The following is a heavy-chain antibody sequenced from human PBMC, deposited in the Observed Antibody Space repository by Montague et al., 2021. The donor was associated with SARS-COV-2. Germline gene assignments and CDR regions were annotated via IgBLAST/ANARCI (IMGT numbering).Heavy chain of an antibody. CDR1: GGSISNYY. CDR2: IHHTGSS. CDR3: ARDGFYYDSSGEYLETGGFDN. V-gene: IGHV4-59*01. Sequence: SETRSLTCTVSGGSISNYYWSWIRQSPGKRLEWIGYIHHTGSSNYSPSLKSRVTISLGTSRNQFSLKLSSVTAADTAVYYCARDGFYYDSSGEYLETGGFDNWGQGTLVTVSA. D-gene: IGHD3-22*01. J-gene: IGHJ4*02.